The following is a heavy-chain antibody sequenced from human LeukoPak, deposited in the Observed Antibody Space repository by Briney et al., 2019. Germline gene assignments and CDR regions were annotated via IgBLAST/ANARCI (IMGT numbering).Heavy chain of an antibody. V-gene: IGHV4-34*01. Sequence: PSETLSLTCAVYGGSFSGYYWSWLRQPPGKGLEWIGEINHSGSTNYNPSLKSRVTISVDTSKNQFSLKLSSVTAADTAVYYCAGGTTVTTFPWFDPWGQGTLVTVSS. J-gene: IGHJ5*02. CDR2: INHSGST. D-gene: IGHD4-17*01. CDR3: AGGTTVTTFPWFDP. CDR1: GGSFSGYY.